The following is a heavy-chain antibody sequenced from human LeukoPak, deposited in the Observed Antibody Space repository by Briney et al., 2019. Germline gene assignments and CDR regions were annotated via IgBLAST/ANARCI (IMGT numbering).Heavy chain of an antibody. CDR2: IYYSGST. D-gene: IGHD6-13*01. CDR3: ARGLLGPYSSSWFDY. J-gene: IGHJ4*02. Sequence: PSETLSLTCTVSGGSISSYCWSWIRQPPGKGLEWIGYIYYSGSTNYNPSLKSRVTISVDTSKNQFSLKLSSVTAADTAVYYCARGLLGPYSSSWFDYWGQGTLVTASS. CDR1: GGSISSYC. V-gene: IGHV4-59*12.